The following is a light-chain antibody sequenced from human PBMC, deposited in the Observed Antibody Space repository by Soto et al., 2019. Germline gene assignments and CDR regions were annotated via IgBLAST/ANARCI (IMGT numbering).Light chain of an antibody. V-gene: IGLV1-47*01. J-gene: IGLJ1*01. CDR2: KNN. CDR1: RSNIGENY. Sequence: QSVLTQSSSASGTPGQRVHISCSGRRSNIGENYVYWYQQFPGTAPRVLIYKNNQRPSGVPDRFSGSKSGTSASLAISGLRSEDEADYYCAAWDDTLNGYVFGTGTKVTVL. CDR3: AAWDDTLNGYV.